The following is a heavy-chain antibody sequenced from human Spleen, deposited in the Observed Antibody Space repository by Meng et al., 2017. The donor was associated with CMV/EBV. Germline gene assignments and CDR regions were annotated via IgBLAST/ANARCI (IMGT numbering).Heavy chain of an antibody. Sequence: ASVKVSCKASGYTFTSYYMHWVRQAPGQGLEWVGIINPSGGSTSYAQKFQGRVTMTRDTSTSTVYMEVSSLRSEDTAVYYCAREPTTYYFDYWGQGTQVTVSS. D-gene: IGHD1-1*01. J-gene: IGHJ4*02. V-gene: IGHV1-46*01. CDR1: GYTFTSYY. CDR3: AREPTTYYFDY. CDR2: INPSGGST.